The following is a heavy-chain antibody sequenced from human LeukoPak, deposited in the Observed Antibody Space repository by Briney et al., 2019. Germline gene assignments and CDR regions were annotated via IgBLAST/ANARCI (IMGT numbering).Heavy chain of an antibody. CDR2: ISYDGSKK. Sequence: GRALRLSCAASGFTFSSYAMHWVRQAPGKGVGWVAVISYDGSKKYYADAVKGGCTISRDNSKTTLYLQMNSLRAEDTAVYYCARDRAGYLYYFDYWGQGTLDTVSS. D-gene: IGHD5-18*01. V-gene: IGHV3-30-3*01. CDR1: GFTFSSYA. CDR3: ARDRAGYLYYFDY. J-gene: IGHJ4*02.